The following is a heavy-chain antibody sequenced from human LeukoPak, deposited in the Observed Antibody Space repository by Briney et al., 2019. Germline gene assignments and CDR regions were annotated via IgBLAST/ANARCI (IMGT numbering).Heavy chain of an antibody. Sequence: GGSLRLSCAASGFTVSLSFMNWVRQAPGTGLEWVSIIHPDGVTHYSDSVKGRFTISRDNSNNILYLQMNGLRAEDTAVYSCAGGPGYIIDYWGQGALVTVSS. V-gene: IGHV3-53*01. J-gene: IGHJ4*02. CDR3: AGGPGYIIDY. CDR1: GFTVSLSF. D-gene: IGHD5-18*01. CDR2: IHPDGVT.